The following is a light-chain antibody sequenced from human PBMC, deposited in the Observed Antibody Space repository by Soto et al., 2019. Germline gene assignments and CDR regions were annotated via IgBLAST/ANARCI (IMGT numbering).Light chain of an antibody. CDR3: CSYTDSRTHI. CDR2: EVS. CDR1: SSDVGGYNY. J-gene: IGLJ1*01. Sequence: QSALTQPASVSGSPGQSITISCTGTSSDVGGYNYVSWYQQHPGKAPKLIIFEVSYRPSGISNRFSASKSGETASLTISGLKADDEADYYCCSYTDSRTHILGSGTKVTVL. V-gene: IGLV2-14*01.